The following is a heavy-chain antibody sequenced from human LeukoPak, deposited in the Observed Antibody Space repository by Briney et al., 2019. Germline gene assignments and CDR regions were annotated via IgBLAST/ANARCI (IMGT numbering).Heavy chain of an antibody. Sequence: SETLSLTCSVSGGSISSYYWSWFRQPPGKGLEWIGYIYYSGSTHYHPSLRSRVTISVASSKTQSSLNLSSVTAADTAVYYCARDTRWNAFDIWGQGTMVTVS. J-gene: IGHJ3*02. V-gene: IGHV4-59*01. D-gene: IGHD4-23*01. CDR1: GGSISSYY. CDR2: IYYSGST. CDR3: ARDTRWNAFDI.